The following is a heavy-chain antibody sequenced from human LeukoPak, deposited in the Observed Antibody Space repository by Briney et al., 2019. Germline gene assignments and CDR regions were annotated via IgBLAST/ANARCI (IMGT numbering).Heavy chain of an antibody. CDR3: AKDLLLWFGELSYFDY. Sequence: PGGSLRLSCAASGLTLSSYAMSWIRQAPRKGLEWVSGISGSGGSTYYADSVKGRFTISRDNSKNTLYLQMNSLRAEDTAVYYCAKDLLLWFGELSYFDYWGQGTLVTVSS. V-gene: IGHV3-23*01. CDR2: ISGSGGST. D-gene: IGHD3-10*01. CDR1: GLTLSSYA. J-gene: IGHJ4*02.